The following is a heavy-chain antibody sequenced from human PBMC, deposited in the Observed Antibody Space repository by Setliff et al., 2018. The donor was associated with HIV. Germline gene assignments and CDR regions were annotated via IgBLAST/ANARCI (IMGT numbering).Heavy chain of an antibody. Sequence: PGGSLRLSCAASGFTFDYYGMSWVRQAPGKGLEWVANIKEDGSEKYYVDSVKGRFTISRDNAQNSLYLQMSSLKVEDTAVYYCARDLAYWGQGTLVTVSS. CDR2: IKEDGSEK. CDR1: GFTFDYYG. V-gene: IGHV3-7*03. J-gene: IGHJ4*02. CDR3: ARDLAY.